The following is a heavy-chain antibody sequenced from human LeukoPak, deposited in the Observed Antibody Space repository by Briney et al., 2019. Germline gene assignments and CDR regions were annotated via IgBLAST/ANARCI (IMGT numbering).Heavy chain of an antibody. CDR2: IYYSGST. V-gene: IGHV4-31*03. CDR3: ARDSISHAFDI. J-gene: IGHJ3*02. CDR1: GGSISSGGYY. Sequence: SETLSLTCTVSGGSISSGGYYWSWIRQHPGKGLEWIGYIYYSGSTYYNPSLKSRVTISVDTSKNQFSLKLSSVTAADTAVYYCARDSISHAFDIWGQGTMVTVSS.